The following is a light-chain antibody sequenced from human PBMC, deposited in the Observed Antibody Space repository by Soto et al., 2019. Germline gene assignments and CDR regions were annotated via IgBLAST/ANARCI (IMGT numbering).Light chain of an antibody. Sequence: EIVLTQSPATLSLSPGERATLSCRANQTIGNYLAWYQQNPGQSPRILIYEASNRATGVPARFSGSGSGTDFTLTISSLQPEDSAVYYCQQRSNWPPTWTFGQGTKVEVK. V-gene: IGKV3-11*01. J-gene: IGKJ1*01. CDR3: QQRSNWPPTWT. CDR1: QTIGNY. CDR2: EAS.